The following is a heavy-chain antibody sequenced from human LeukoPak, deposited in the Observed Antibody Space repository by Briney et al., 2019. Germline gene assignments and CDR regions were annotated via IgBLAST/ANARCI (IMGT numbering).Heavy chain of an antibody. D-gene: IGHD6-19*01. Sequence: PGGSLRLSCAASGFTFSSYSMNWVRQAPGKGLEWVSSISSSSSYIYYADSVKGRFTISRDNAKNSLYLQMNSLRAEDTALYYCARVVSVAWSERRPGYYYIDVWGKGTTVTVSS. V-gene: IGHV3-21*01. CDR2: ISSSSSYI. CDR3: ARVVSVAWSERRPGYYYIDV. CDR1: GFTFSSYS. J-gene: IGHJ6*03.